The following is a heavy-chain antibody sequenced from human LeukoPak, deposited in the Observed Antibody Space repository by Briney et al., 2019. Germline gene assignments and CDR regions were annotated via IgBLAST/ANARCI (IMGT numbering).Heavy chain of an antibody. V-gene: IGHV3-30*02. J-gene: IGHJ3*02. Sequence: GGSLRLSCAASGFTFSNYAMHWVRQAPGKGLEWVTFIRYDGSNKYYAESVKGRFTISRDNSKNTLYLQMNSLRAEDTAVYYCAKPITISGATDAFDIWGQGTMVTVSS. CDR3: AKPITISGATDAFDI. D-gene: IGHD3-3*01. CDR1: GFTFSNYA. CDR2: IRYDGSNK.